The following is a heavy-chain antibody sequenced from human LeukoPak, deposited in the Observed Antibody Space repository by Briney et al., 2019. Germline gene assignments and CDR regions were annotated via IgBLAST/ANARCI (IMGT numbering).Heavy chain of an antibody. Sequence: SSETLSLTCTVSGYSLTSGFYWAWIRQTPEKGLEWIGSVYYRGTTNHNSSLRSRVTLSVDTSKNQFSLNLTSVTAADTAVYYCARDCSGVSCQSTSWGQGTLVTVSS. V-gene: IGHV4-38-2*02. D-gene: IGHD2-15*01. CDR1: GYSLTSGFY. CDR3: ARDCSGVSCQSTS. CDR2: VYYRGTT. J-gene: IGHJ5*02.